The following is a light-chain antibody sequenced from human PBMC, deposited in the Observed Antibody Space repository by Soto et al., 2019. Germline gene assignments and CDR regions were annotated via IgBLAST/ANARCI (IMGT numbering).Light chain of an antibody. CDR1: QSISTY. CDR2: TAS. CDR3: QQSYSRPRT. Sequence: DIQMTQSPSSLSASVGDRVTITCRASQSISTYVNWYQQKPGKAPNLLIYTASSLQSGVPSRFSGSGSGTDFTLTISSPQPEDFATYFCQQSYSRPRTFGQGTKVDNK. V-gene: IGKV1-39*01. J-gene: IGKJ1*01.